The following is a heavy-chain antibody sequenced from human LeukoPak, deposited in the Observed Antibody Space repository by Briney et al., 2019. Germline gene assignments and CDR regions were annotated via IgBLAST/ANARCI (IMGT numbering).Heavy chain of an antibody. CDR3: ARVMTTVTSIYAFDI. Sequence: SETLSLTCTVSVDSISNYYWSWIRQPPGKGLEWIGYIYYSGSTNYNPSLQSRVTMSVDTSKTQFSLKLSSVTAADTAVYYCARVMTTVTSIYAFDIWGQGTMVTVSS. J-gene: IGHJ3*02. CDR2: IYYSGST. D-gene: IGHD4-17*01. V-gene: IGHV4-59*01. CDR1: VDSISNYY.